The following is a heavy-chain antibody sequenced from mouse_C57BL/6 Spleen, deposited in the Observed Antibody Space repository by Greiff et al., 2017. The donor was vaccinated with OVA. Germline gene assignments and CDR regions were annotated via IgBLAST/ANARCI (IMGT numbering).Heavy chain of an antibody. Sequence: VQLKESGPGLVKPSQSLSLTCSVTGYSITSGYYWNWIRQFPGNKLEWMGYISYDGSNNYNPSLKNRISITRDTSKNQFFLKLNSVTTEDTATYYWARGGWDSAMDYWGQGTSVTVSS. J-gene: IGHJ4*01. CDR2: ISYDGSN. CDR3: ARGGWDSAMDY. D-gene: IGHD1-1*02. CDR1: GYSITSGYY. V-gene: IGHV3-6*01.